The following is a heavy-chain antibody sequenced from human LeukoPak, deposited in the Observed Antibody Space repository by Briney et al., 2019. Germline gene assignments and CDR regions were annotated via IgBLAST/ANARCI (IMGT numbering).Heavy chain of an antibody. D-gene: IGHD6-13*01. V-gene: IGHV4-39*01. J-gene: IGHJ6*03. CDR3: ASQFSSTWYSLHFYYYMDV. Sequence: SETLSLTCSVSSGSISSRSHYWGWIRQSPEKGLERIGSIYHSGTTYHNPSLKSRVTISVDTSMNQFSLNLSGVTAADTAVYYCASQFSSTWYSLHFYYYMDVWGKGTTVTVSS. CDR1: SGSISSRSHY. CDR2: IYHSGTT.